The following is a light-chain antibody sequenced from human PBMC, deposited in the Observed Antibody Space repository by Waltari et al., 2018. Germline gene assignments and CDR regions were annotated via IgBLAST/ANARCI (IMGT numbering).Light chain of an antibody. CDR3: GTWDHSLHGVV. J-gene: IGLJ2*01. Sequence: QSVLTQPPSVSAAPGPKVTISCSGHSSNIGTDHVSWFQQLPGTVPKVVIYDNSERPPGIPDRFSGSKSGTSATLGITGLQTGDEACYYCGTWDHSLHGVVFGGGTELTVL. CDR2: DNS. CDR1: SSNIGTDH. V-gene: IGLV1-51*01.